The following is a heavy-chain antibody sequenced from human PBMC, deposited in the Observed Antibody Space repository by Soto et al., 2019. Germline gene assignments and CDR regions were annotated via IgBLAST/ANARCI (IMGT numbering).Heavy chain of an antibody. Sequence: PGESLKISCKGSGYSFTSYWIGWVRQMPGKGLEWMGIIYPGDSDTRYSPSFQGQVTISADKSISTAYLQWSSLKASDTAMYYCERQIYDYDTGPNFQYYFDSWGQGTTVTVSS. CDR2: IYPGDSDT. CDR3: ERQIYDYDTGPNFQYYFDS. J-gene: IGHJ4*02. CDR1: GYSFTSYW. D-gene: IGHD3-22*01. V-gene: IGHV5-51*01.